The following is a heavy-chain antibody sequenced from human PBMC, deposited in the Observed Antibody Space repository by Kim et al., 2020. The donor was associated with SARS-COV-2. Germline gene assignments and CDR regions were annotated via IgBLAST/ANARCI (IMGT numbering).Heavy chain of an antibody. CDR2: IWYDGSNK. CDR3: ARDFGMSGEPEYYFDY. CDR1: GFTFSSYG. J-gene: IGHJ4*02. V-gene: IGHV3-33*01. D-gene: IGHD3-10*02. Sequence: GGSLRLSCAASGFTFSSYGMHWVRQAPGKGLEWVAVIWYDGSNKYYADSVKGRFTISRDNSKNTLYLQMNSLRAEDTAVYYCARDFGMSGEPEYYFDYWGQGTLVTVSS.